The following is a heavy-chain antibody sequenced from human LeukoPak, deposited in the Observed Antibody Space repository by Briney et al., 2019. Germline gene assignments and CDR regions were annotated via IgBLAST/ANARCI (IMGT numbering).Heavy chain of an antibody. J-gene: IGHJ4*02. D-gene: IGHD2-2*01. CDR1: GFPFSDFS. Sequence: PGGSLRLSCATSGFPFSDFSMSWVRQAPGKGLEWISTTNSGGTSTYYAESVKGRFTISRDNSKNTLYLQMNSLRVEDTALYYCAKDLGGSATTVWGQGTLVTVSS. CDR2: TNSGGTST. V-gene: IGHV3-23*01. CDR3: AKDLGGSATTV.